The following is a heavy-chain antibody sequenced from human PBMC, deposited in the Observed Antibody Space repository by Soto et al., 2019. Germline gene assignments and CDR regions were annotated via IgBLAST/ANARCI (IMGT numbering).Heavy chain of an antibody. J-gene: IGHJ6*02. CDR1: GFTFSSYA. D-gene: IGHD5-12*01. Sequence: EVQLLESGGGLVQPGGSLRLSCAASGFTFSSYAMSWVRQAPGKGLEWVSAISGSGGSTYYADSVKGRFTISRDNSKNSLYLQMDSLRPEDTALYYCGKDVAPGGLDVWGQGTTVTVSS. CDR3: GKDVAPGGLDV. V-gene: IGHV3-23*01. CDR2: ISGSGGST.